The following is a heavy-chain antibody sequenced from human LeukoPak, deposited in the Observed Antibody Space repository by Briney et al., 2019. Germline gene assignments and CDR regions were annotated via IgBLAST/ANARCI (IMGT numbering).Heavy chain of an antibody. CDR1: GCTSSRSYY. J-gene: IGHJ4*02. CDR3: ASGGSLDN. D-gene: IGHD3-10*01. V-gene: IGHV3-21*01. CDR2: SSSSTYI. Sequence: PSETLSLTCTVAAGCTSSRSYYSGWIRQPPGKGLEWISSSSSSTYIYYADSVKGRFTISRDTAKNSLYMQMTSLRAEDTAVYYGASGGSLDNCGQGTQVTVSS.